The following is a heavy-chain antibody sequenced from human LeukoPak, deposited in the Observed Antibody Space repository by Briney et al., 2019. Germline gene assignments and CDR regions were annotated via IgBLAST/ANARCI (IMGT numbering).Heavy chain of an antibody. V-gene: IGHV4-39*01. CDR3: ARRRITMVRGVRGTWFDP. J-gene: IGHJ5*02. CDR1: GGSISTGNYY. D-gene: IGHD3-10*01. Sequence: SETLSLTCTVSGGSISTGNYYWGWIRQPPGKGLEWIGSLYYTGSTYYNPSLKSRVTISRDTAKNQFSLKLSSVTAADTAVYYCARRRITMVRGVRGTWFDPWGQGTLVTVSS. CDR2: LYYTGST.